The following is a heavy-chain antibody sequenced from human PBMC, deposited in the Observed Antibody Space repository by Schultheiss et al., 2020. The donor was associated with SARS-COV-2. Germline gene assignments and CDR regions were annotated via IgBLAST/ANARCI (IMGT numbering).Heavy chain of an antibody. CDR2: IYTSGST. Sequence: SETLSLTCTVSGGSISSYYWSWIRQPAGKGLEWIGRIYTSGSTNYNPSLKSRVTISVDTSKNQFSLKLSSVTAADTAVYYCARDRGGAAAGTVLDYWGQGTLVTVSS. CDR3: ARDRGGAAAGTVLDY. J-gene: IGHJ4*02. V-gene: IGHV4-4*07. CDR1: GGSISSYY. D-gene: IGHD6-13*01.